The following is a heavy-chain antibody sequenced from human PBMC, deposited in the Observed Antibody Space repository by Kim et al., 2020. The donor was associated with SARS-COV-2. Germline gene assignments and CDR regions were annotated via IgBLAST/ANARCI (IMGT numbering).Heavy chain of an antibody. CDR3: AREGSGGYNWLDP. CDR2: INGGNGNT. V-gene: IGHV1-3*01. D-gene: IGHD3-10*01. Sequence: ASVKVSCKASGYTFDTFSLYWLRQAPGQRFEWMGWINGGNGNTIYSQNFQGRVTFTRDTSATTAYMGLTSLTFKDTAVYYCAREGSGGYNWLDPWGQGTLVTVSS. J-gene: IGHJ5*02. CDR1: GYTFDTFS.